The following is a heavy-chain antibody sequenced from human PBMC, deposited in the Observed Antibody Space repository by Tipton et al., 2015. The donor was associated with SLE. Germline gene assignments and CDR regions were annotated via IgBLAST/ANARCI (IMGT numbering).Heavy chain of an antibody. D-gene: IGHD5-18*01. V-gene: IGHV3-30*18. CDR1: GFTFSNYG. Sequence: SLRLSCAASGFTFSNYGMSWVRQAPGKGLEWVALISYDGSNKYYADSVKGRFTISRDNSKNTLYLQMNSLRPEDTAVYYCAKGSWMQLWPDFWGQGTLVTVSS. J-gene: IGHJ4*02. CDR2: ISYDGSNK. CDR3: AKGSWMQLWPDF.